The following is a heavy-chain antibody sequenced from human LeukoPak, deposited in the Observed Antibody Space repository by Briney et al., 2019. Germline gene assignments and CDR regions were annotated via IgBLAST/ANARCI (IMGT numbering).Heavy chain of an antibody. Sequence: ASVKVSCKTSGYTFSTYTMHWVRQAPGQRLEWMGWINAGNGNTKFSQKFQGRVTITRDTSASTAYMEMGSLRSEDTALYYCAREIDRDDYNRFFDYWGQGTLVTVSS. V-gene: IGHV1-3*01. CDR2: INAGNGNT. J-gene: IGHJ4*02. CDR1: GYTFSTYT. CDR3: AREIDRDDYNRFFDY. D-gene: IGHD5-24*01.